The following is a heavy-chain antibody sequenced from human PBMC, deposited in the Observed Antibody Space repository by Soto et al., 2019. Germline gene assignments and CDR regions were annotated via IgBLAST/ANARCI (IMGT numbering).Heavy chain of an antibody. CDR1: GFTFSNPW. CDR3: TASQHYTAFDG. Sequence: EVQLVESGGGLVKPGGSLRLSCAASGFTFSNPWMSWVRQAPGKGLERVGRIKSKTEGGTTDYAAPVKARFTISRDDSKEMLYLQLTSLTAEDTAVYYCTASQHYTAFDGWGEGAMVTVYS. D-gene: IGHD3-3*02. V-gene: IGHV3-15*01. J-gene: IGHJ3*01. CDR2: IKSKTEGGTT.